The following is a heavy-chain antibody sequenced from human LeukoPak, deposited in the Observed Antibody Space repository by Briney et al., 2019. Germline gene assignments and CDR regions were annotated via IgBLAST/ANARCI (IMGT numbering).Heavy chain of an antibody. CDR2: IYYRGST. J-gene: IGHJ4*02. V-gene: IGHV4-39*01. CDR1: GGSISSSGDY. Sequence: SETLSPTCTVSGGSISSSGDYWGWIRQPPGKGLEWIGSIYYRGSTYYNPSLKSRVTISVDTSKNQFSLRLNSVTTADTAVYYCARGLFWSGYYDDHWGQGTLVIVS. CDR3: ARGLFWSGYYDDH. D-gene: IGHD3-3*01.